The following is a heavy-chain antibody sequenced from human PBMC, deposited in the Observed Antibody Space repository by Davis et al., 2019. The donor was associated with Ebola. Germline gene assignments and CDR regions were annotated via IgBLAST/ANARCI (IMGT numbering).Heavy chain of an antibody. J-gene: IGHJ4*02. D-gene: IGHD6-19*01. CDR3: ARLGYSSGWYRTSDY. CDR2: INHRGST. Sequence: SETLSLTCAVYGGSFSDYYWTWIRQPPGKGLEWIGKINHRGSTNYNPSLKSRITISVDTSKNQFSLKLSSVTAADTAVYYCARLGYSSGWYRTSDYWGQGTLVTVSS. CDR1: GGSFSDYY. V-gene: IGHV4-34*01.